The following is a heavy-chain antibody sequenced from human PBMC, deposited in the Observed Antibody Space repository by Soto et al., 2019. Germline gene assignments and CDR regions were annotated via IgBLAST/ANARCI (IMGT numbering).Heavy chain of an antibody. CDR1: GYTFTSYG. Sequence: ASVKVSCKASGYTFTSYGISWVRQAPGQGLEWMGWISAYNGNTNYAQKLQGRVTMTTDTSTSTAYMELRSLRSDDTAVYYCARVFEATMYYYDSSGYYQFDYWGQGTLVTVSS. D-gene: IGHD3-22*01. CDR2: ISAYNGNT. V-gene: IGHV1-18*01. J-gene: IGHJ4*02. CDR3: ARVFEATMYYYDSSGYYQFDY.